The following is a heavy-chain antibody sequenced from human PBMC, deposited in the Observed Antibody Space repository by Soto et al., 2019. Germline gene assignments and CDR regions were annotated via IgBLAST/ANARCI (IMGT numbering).Heavy chain of an antibody. V-gene: IGHV1-69*01. Sequence: GASVKVSCKASGGTFSSYAISWVRQAPGQGLEWMGGIIPIFGTANYAQKFQGRVTITADESTSTAYMELSSLRSEDTAVYYCARGDYPYYDFWSGQLEKYYYYGMDVWGQGTTVTVSS. CDR2: IIPIFGTA. J-gene: IGHJ6*02. D-gene: IGHD3-3*01. CDR1: GGTFSSYA. CDR3: ARGDYPYYDFWSGQLEKYYYYGMDV.